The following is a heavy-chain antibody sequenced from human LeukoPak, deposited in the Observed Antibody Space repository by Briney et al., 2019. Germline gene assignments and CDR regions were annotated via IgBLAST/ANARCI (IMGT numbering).Heavy chain of an antibody. CDR1: GFTFSSYW. V-gene: IGHV3-74*01. CDR2: INSDGSST. J-gene: IGHJ4*02. CDR3: ARPYYHSSYFDY. D-gene: IGHD3-22*01. Sequence: GGSLRLPCAASGFTFSSYWMHWVRQAPGKGLVWVSRINSDGSSTRYAGSVKGRFTISRDNAKNQLYLQMNSLTADDTAVYYCARPYYHSSYFDYWGQGALVTVSS.